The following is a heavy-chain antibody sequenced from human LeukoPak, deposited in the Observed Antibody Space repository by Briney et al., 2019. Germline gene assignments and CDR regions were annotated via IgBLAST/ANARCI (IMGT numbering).Heavy chain of an antibody. CDR2: INHSGST. J-gene: IGHJ5*02. CDR1: GGSFSGYY. D-gene: IGHD3-10*01. Sequence: SETLSLTCAVYGGSFSGYYWSWIRQPPGKGLEWIGEINHSGSTNYNPSLKSRVTISVDTSKNQFSLKLSSVTAADTAVYYCARGKPIYDSGSYYHWGQGTLVTVSS. CDR3: ARGKPIYDSGSYYH. V-gene: IGHV4-34*01.